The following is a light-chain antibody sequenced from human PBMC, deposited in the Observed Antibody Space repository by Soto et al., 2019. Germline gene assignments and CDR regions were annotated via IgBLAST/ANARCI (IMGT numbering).Light chain of an antibody. CDR2: DAS. Sequence: EIVLTQSPGTLSLSPGERATLSFGASQSVSSNYLAWYQQKPGQAPRLLIYDASTRATGIPARLSGSGSGTEFTLTVSSLESQDFAVYYCQQYYKWPLTFGGGTKVDIK. CDR3: QQYYKWPLT. V-gene: IGKV3-15*01. J-gene: IGKJ4*01. CDR1: QSVSSN.